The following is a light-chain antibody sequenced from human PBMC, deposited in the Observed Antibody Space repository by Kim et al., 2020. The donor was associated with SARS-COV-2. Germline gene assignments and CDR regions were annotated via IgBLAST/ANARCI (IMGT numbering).Light chain of an antibody. V-gene: IGKV3-20*01. CDR3: QQYGTSSWT. CDR2: GAS. CDR1: QSVRISY. J-gene: IGKJ1*01. Sequence: SPGERATLSCRASQSVRISYLAWYRQKPGQAPRLLIYGASSRATGIPDRFSGSGSGTDFTLTISRLEPEDIAVYYCQQYGTSSWTFGRGTKVEIK.